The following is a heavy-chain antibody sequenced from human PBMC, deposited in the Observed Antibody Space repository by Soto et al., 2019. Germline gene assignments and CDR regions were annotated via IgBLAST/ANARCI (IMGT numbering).Heavy chain of an antibody. J-gene: IGHJ5*02. CDR2: IWYDGSNK. D-gene: IGHD6-13*01. CDR3: ARDLFPQQQLVKRGVLGWFDP. CDR1: GFTFSSYG. Sequence: PGGSLRLSCAASGFTFSSYGMHWVRQAPGKGLEWVAVIWYDGSNKYYADSVKGRFTISRDNSKNTLYLQMNSLRVEDTAVYYCARDLFPQQQLVKRGVLGWFDPWGQGTLVTVSS. V-gene: IGHV3-33*01.